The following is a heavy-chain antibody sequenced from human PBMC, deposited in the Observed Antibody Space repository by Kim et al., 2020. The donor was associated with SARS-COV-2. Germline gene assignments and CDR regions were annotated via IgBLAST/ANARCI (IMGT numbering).Heavy chain of an antibody. CDR2: ISSSSSYI. Sequence: GGSLRLSCAASGFTFSSYSMNWVRQAPGKGLEWVSSISSSSSYIYYADSVKGRFTISRDNAKNSLYLQMNSLRAEDTAVYYCARSIKYDYVWGSSSYNWFDPWGQGTLVTVSS. D-gene: IGHD3-16*01. J-gene: IGHJ5*02. CDR1: GFTFSSYS. V-gene: IGHV3-21*01. CDR3: ARSIKYDYVWGSSSYNWFDP.